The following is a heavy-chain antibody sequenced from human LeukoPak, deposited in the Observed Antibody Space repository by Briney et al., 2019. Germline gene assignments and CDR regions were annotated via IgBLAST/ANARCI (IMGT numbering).Heavy chain of an antibody. J-gene: IGHJ4*02. V-gene: IGHV5-51*01. D-gene: IGHD3-10*01. CDR2: IYPGDSDT. CDR1: GHSFTSYW. Sequence: GESLKISCKGSGHSFTSYWIGWVRQMPGKGLEWMGIIYPGDSDTRYSPSFQGQVTVSADKSISSAYLQWSSLKASDTAMYYCALGSHYYGSGSADYWGQGTLVTVSS. CDR3: ALGSHYYGSGSADY.